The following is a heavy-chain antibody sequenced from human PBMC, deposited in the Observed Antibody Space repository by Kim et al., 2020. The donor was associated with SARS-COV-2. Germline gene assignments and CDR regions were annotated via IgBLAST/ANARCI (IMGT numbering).Heavy chain of an antibody. Sequence: EGIKTDYVDSVKGRFTIARDNDKNSLYLQMDSLRAVDTAVYFCARVQGLIWGQGTMVIVSS. V-gene: IGHV3-7*03. J-gene: IGHJ3*01. CDR2: EGIKT. CDR3: ARVQGLI.